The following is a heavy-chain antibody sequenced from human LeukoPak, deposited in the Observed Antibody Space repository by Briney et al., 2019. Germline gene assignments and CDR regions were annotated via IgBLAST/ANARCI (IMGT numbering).Heavy chain of an antibody. V-gene: IGHV4-31*03. CDR3: ARGDIVVVPAAISAFDI. CDR1: GGSISSGGYY. D-gene: IGHD2-2*01. Sequence: SETLSLTCTVSGGSISSGGYYWGWIRQHPGKGLEWIGYIYYSGSTYYNPSLKCRVTISVDTSKNHFSLKLSSVTAADTAVYYCARGDIVVVPAAISAFDIWGQGTMVTVSS. CDR2: IYYSGST. J-gene: IGHJ3*02.